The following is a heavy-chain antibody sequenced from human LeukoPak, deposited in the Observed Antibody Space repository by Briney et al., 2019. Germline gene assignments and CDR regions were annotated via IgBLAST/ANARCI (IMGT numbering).Heavy chain of an antibody. CDR1: GYTFTGYY. V-gene: IGHV1-2*02. D-gene: IGHD3-10*01. J-gene: IGHJ5*02. CDR2: INPNSGGT. CDR3: ARDRRSLIYYGSGSYYLNSWFDP. Sequence: ASVKVSCKASGYTFTGYYMHWVRQAPGQGLEWMGWINPNSGGTNYAQKFQGRVTMTRDTSISTAYMELSRLRSDDTAVYYCARDRRSLIYYGSGSYYLNSWFDPWGQGTLVTVSS.